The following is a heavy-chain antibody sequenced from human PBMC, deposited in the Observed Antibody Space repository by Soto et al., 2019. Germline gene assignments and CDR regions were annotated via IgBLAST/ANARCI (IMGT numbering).Heavy chain of an antibody. J-gene: IGHJ4*02. Sequence: SETLSLTCAVSGASISSGGYSWSWIRQPPGRGLEWIGNVFHSETTYYNPSLKSRVTMSVDSSKNQFSLKLTSVTAADTAVYYCARGGQQFLDYWGQGTLVTVSS. CDR2: VFHSETT. CDR1: GASISSGGYS. D-gene: IGHD4-4*01. V-gene: IGHV4-30-2*01. CDR3: ARGGQQFLDY.